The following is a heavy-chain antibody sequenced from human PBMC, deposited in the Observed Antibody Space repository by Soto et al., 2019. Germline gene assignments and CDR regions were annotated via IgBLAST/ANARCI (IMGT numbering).Heavy chain of an antibody. V-gene: IGHV3-23*01. J-gene: IGHJ4*02. D-gene: IGHD4-17*01. Sequence: GGSLRLSCAASGFTFSSYAMSWVRQAPGKGLEWASAISGSGGSTYYADSVKGRFTISRDNSKNTLYLQMNSLRAEDTAVYYCASRTTVKTKVLPWGQGTLVTVS. CDR1: GFTFSSYA. CDR3: ASRTTVKTKVLP. CDR2: ISGSGGST.